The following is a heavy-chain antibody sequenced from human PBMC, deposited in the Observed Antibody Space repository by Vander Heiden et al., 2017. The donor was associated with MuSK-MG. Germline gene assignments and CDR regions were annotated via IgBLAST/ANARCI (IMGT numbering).Heavy chain of an antibody. CDR1: GFTFSSYW. V-gene: IGHV3-7*01. J-gene: IGHJ4*02. D-gene: IGHD5-12*01. CDR2: IKEDGRDK. Sequence: EVQLVESGGGLVQPGGSLSLSCAASGFTFSSYWMSGVRQAPGKGLEWVANIKEDGRDKDDVDSVKGRFTISRDNAKNSLYLKMKSLRAEDTAVYDGARASKSGSDYGGQGTMVTVYS. CDR3: ARASKSGSDY.